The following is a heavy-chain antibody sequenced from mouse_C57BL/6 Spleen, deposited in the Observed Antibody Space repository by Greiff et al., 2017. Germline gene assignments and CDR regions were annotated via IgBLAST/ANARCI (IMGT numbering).Heavy chain of an antibody. CDR1: GYAFSSSW. Sequence: QVQLKQSGPELVKPGASVKISCKASGYAFSSSWMNWVKQRPGRGLEWIGRIYPGDGDTNYNGKFKGKATLTADKSSSTAYMQLSSLTSEDSAVYFCARDGYYENWYFDVWGTGTTVTVSS. V-gene: IGHV1-82*01. D-gene: IGHD2-3*01. CDR3: ARDGYYENWYFDV. CDR2: IYPGDGDT. J-gene: IGHJ1*03.